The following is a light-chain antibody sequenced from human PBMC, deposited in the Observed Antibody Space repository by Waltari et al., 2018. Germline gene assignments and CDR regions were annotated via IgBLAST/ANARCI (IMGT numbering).Light chain of an antibody. CDR3: QQYYSTPYT. CDR2: WAS. Sequence: DIVMTQSPDSLAVSLGERATIHCKSSQSVLYSSNNKNYLDWYQQKPGHPPKLLIYWASTRESGVPDRFSGRGSGTDFTLTISSLQAEDVAVYYCQQYYSTPYTFGQGTKLEIK. V-gene: IGKV4-1*01. CDR1: QSVLYSSNNKNY. J-gene: IGKJ2*01.